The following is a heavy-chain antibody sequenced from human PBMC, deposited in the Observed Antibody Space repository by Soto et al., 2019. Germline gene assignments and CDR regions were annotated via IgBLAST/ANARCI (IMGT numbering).Heavy chain of an antibody. Sequence: PGGSLRLSCAASGFTFSNAWMSWVRQAPGKGLEWVGRIKSKTDGGTTDYAAPVKGRFTISRDDSKNTLYLQMNSLKTEDTAVYYCTKDVSGYYPAHYWGQGTPVTFSS. J-gene: IGHJ4*02. D-gene: IGHD3-22*01. CDR1: GFTFSNAW. V-gene: IGHV3-15*01. CDR2: IKSKTDGGTT. CDR3: TKDVSGYYPAHY.